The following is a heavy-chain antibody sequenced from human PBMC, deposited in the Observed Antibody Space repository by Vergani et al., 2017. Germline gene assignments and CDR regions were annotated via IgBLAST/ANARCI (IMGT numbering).Heavy chain of an antibody. Sequence: QLQLHESGPGLVKPSATLSLTCSVSGASIRSSNYYWGWIRQPPGKWLEWIASIYYSGSTYYNTSLKSRVTISVDTSKNQFSLKLSSVTAADTAVYFCARHSTVEWLVKLGWIDPWGQGILVTVSS. V-gene: IGHV4-39*01. D-gene: IGHD6-19*01. CDR1: GASIRSSNYY. CDR2: IYYSGST. CDR3: ARHSTVEWLVKLGWIDP. J-gene: IGHJ5*02.